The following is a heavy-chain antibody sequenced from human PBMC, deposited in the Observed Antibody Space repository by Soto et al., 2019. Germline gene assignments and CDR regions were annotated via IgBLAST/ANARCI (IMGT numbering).Heavy chain of an antibody. Sequence: SETRSLTCTASGGSISSYYWSWIRRPPGKGLEWIGYIYYSGSTNYNPSLKSRVTISVDTSKNQFSLKLSSVTAADTAVYYCARGTVAGPSPFDYWGQGILVTVSS. CDR1: GGSISSYY. CDR2: IYYSGST. CDR3: ARGTVAGPSPFDY. J-gene: IGHJ4*02. V-gene: IGHV4-59*01. D-gene: IGHD6-19*01.